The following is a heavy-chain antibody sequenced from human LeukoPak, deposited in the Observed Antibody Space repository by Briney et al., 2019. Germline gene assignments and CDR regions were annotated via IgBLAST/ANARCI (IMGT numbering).Heavy chain of an antibody. CDR3: ARHSSRDAFDI. V-gene: IGHV4-39*01. Sequence: AETLSLTCTVSGGSISTTSYYWGWIRQPPGEGLEWIGSIYYTGITFYNASLKRRVTISVDTSKNQFSLDLSSVTAADTALYYCARHSSRDAFDIWGQGTMVTVSS. CDR2: IYYTGIT. J-gene: IGHJ3*02. CDR1: GGSISTTSYY. D-gene: IGHD6-13*01.